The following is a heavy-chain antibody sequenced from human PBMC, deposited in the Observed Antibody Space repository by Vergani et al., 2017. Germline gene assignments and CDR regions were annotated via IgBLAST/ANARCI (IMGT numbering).Heavy chain of an antibody. CDR3: ARQTVVPAANDAFDI. J-gene: IGHJ3*02. D-gene: IGHD2-2*01. Sequence: QLQLQESGPGLVKPSETLSLTCTVSGGSISSYYWSWIRQPPGKGLEWIGYIYYSGSTYYNPSLKSRVTISVDTSKNQFSLKLSSVTAADTAVYYCARQTVVPAANDAFDIWGQGTMVTVSS. CDR2: IYYSGST. V-gene: IGHV4-59*08. CDR1: GGSISSYY.